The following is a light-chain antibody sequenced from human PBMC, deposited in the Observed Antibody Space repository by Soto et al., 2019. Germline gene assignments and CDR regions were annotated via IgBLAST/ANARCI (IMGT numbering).Light chain of an antibody. Sequence: DIVMTQTPISLSVTPGQPTSISCKSSQSLLHIYGKTYLYWYLQKPGQPPQLLIYEVSNRFSVLPDRVSGSGSGTDFTLKISRVEAEDVGVYYCMQSLELPRTFGQGTKVQIK. CDR1: QSLLHIYGKTY. CDR2: EVS. J-gene: IGKJ1*01. CDR3: MQSLELPRT. V-gene: IGKV2D-29*01.